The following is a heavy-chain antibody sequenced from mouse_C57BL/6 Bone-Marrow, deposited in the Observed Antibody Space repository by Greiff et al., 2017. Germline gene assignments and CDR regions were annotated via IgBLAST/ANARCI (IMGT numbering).Heavy chain of an antibody. V-gene: IGHV1-5*01. D-gene: IGHD2-3*01. CDR3: TKDGYYDWYFDV. CDR1: GYTFTSYW. CDR2: IYPGNSDT. J-gene: IGHJ1*03. Sequence: VQLQQSGTVLARPGASVKMSCKTSGYTFTSYWMHWVKQRPGPGLEWIGAIYPGNSDTSYNQKFKGKAKLTAVTSASTAYMELSSLTNEDSAVYYCTKDGYYDWYFDVWGTGTTVTVSS.